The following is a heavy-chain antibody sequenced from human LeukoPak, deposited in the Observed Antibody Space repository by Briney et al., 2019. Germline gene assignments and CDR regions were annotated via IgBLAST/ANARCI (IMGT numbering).Heavy chain of an antibody. CDR1: GFTFSSYS. J-gene: IGHJ4*02. V-gene: IGHV3-21*01. D-gene: IGHD6-13*01. CDR3: ASGAAAGTTDY. CDR2: ISSSSYI. Sequence: GGSLRLSCAASGFTFSSYSMNWVRQAPGKGLEWVSSISSSSYIYYADSVKGRFTISRDNAKNSLYLQMNSLRAEDTAVYYCASGAAAGTTDYWGQGTLVTVSS.